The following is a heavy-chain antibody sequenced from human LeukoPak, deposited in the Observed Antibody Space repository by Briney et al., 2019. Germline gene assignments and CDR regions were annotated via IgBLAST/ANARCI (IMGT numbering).Heavy chain of an antibody. Sequence: SETLSLTCTVSGGSISSSSYYWGWIRQPPGKGLEWIGSIYYSGSTYYNPSLKSRVTISVDTSKNQFSLKLSSVTAADTAVYYCARQSVVTTHAFDIWGQGTMVTVSS. CDR3: ARQSVVTTHAFDI. D-gene: IGHD4-23*01. J-gene: IGHJ3*02. CDR2: IYYSGST. CDR1: GGSISSSSYY. V-gene: IGHV4-39*01.